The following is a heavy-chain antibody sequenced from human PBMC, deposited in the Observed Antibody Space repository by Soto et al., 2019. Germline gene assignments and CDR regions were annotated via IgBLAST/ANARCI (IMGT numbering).Heavy chain of an antibody. D-gene: IGHD4-17*01. CDR2: IYYSGST. V-gene: IGHV4-59*01. Sequence: SETLSLTCTVSGVSISSYYWSWIRQPPGKGLEWIGYIYYSGSTNYNPSLKSRVTISVDTSKNQFSPKLSSVTAADTAVCYCARTIQYGDYYYYYMDVWGKGTTVTVSS. CDR3: ARTIQYGDYYYYYMDV. J-gene: IGHJ6*03. CDR1: GVSISSYY.